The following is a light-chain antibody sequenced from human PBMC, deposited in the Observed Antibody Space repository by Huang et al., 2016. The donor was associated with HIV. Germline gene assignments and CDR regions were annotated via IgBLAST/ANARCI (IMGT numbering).Light chain of an antibody. CDR3: MQASHGAGT. CDR2: KLS. J-gene: IGKJ1*01. CDR1: ESLIYSDGSIY. V-gene: IGKV2-30*01. Sequence: VVLTQSPLSLPVPLGQPAFITCRSNESLIYSDGSIYLNWFQQRPGHSPRRLIYKLSNRGSGVPDRFSGGGSGTDFTLIIREVEAEDVGDYYCMQASHGAGTVGQGTKVDIK.